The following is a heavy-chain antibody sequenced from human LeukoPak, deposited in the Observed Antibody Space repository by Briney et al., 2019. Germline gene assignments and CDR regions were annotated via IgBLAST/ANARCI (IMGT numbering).Heavy chain of an antibody. CDR3: ARSFRIAARYWFDP. CDR2: ISAYNGNT. Sequence: ASVKVSCKASGYTFTSYGISWVRQAPGQGVEGMGWISAYNGNTNYAQKLQGRVTITTDKSTSTAYMEMRRLRSDDTAVYYCARSFRIAARYWFDPWGQGTLVTVSS. CDR1: GYTFTSYG. D-gene: IGHD6-6*01. J-gene: IGHJ5*02. V-gene: IGHV1-18*01.